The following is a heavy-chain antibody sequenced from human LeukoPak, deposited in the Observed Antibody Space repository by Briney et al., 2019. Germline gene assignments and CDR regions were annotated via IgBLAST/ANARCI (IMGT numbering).Heavy chain of an antibody. J-gene: IGHJ4*02. V-gene: IGHV4-59*01. D-gene: IGHD2-15*01. CDR1: GGSISSYY. Sequence: SETLSLTCTASGGSISSYYWSWIRQPPGKGLEWIGYIYYSGSTNYNPSLKSRVTISVDTSKNQFSLKLSSVTAADTAVYYCARGGLYPYYFDYWGQGTLVTVSS. CDR2: IYYSGST. CDR3: ARGGLYPYYFDY.